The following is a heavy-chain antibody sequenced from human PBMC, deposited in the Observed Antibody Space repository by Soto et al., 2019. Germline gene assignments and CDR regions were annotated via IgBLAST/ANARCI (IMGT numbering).Heavy chain of an antibody. Sequence: ASVKVSCXVSGYTLTELSMHWVRQAPGKGLEWMGGIGAENGNTNYAQKFQGRVTMTTDTSTSTAYMELRSLRSDDTAVYYCARGKGSHDYDNNWFDPWGQGTLVTVSS. CDR3: ARGKGSHDYDNNWFDP. J-gene: IGHJ5*02. CDR2: IGAENGNT. CDR1: GYTLTELS. V-gene: IGHV1-24*01. D-gene: IGHD4-17*01.